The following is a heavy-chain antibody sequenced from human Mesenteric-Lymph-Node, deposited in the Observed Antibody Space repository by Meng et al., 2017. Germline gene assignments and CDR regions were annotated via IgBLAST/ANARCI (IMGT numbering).Heavy chain of an antibody. CDR2: ISGSGGST. V-gene: IGHV3-53*01. D-gene: IGHD5-18*01. J-gene: IGHJ4*02. Sequence: GESLKISCAASGFTVSSNYMNWVRQAPGKGLEWVSAISGSGGSTYYADSVKGRFTISRDNAKNSLYLQMNSLRAEDAALYYCARVDTAMVNFGYFDYWGQGTLVTVSS. CDR1: GFTVSSNY. CDR3: ARVDTAMVNFGYFDY.